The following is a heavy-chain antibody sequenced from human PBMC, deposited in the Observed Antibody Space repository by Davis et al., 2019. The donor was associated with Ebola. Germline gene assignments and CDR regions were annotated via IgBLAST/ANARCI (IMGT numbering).Heavy chain of an antibody. D-gene: IGHD3-3*01. V-gene: IGHV3-23*01. CDR1: GFTFSSYA. J-gene: IGHJ4*02. Sequence: GESLKISCAASGFTFSSYAMSWVRQAPGKGLEWVSAISGSGGSTYYADSVKGWFTISRDNSKNTLYLQMNSLRAEDTAVYYCAKMLPPYYDFWSGCVFDYWGQGTLVTVSS. CDR3: AKMLPPYYDFWSGCVFDY. CDR2: ISGSGGST.